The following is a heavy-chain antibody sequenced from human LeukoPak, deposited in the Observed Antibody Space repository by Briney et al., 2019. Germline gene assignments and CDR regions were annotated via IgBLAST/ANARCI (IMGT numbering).Heavy chain of an antibody. CDR3: ARLPTRGRYYYYYMDV. V-gene: IGHV4-59*12. J-gene: IGHJ6*03. Sequence: SETLSLTCTVSGGSISSYYWSWIRQPPGKGLEWIGYIYYSGSTNYNPSLKSRVTISVDTSKNQFSLKLSSVTAADTAVYYCARLPTRGRYYYYYMDVWGKGTTVTISS. D-gene: IGHD3-10*01. CDR1: GGSISSYY. CDR2: IYYSGST.